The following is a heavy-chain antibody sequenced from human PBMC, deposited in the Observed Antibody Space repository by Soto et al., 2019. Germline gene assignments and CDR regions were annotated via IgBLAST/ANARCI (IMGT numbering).Heavy chain of an antibody. J-gene: IGHJ4*02. V-gene: IGHV1-46*01. CDR1: GYIFTTYY. D-gene: IGHD1-26*01. Sequence: ASVKVSCKASGYIFTTYYIHWVRQAPGQGLEWMGMINPSGGSTNYAQKFQGRLTMTRDTSTSTVYMELTSLRSDDTAVYYCARGLGLYYFDYWGQGTLVTVSS. CDR3: ARGLGLYYFDY. CDR2: INPSGGST.